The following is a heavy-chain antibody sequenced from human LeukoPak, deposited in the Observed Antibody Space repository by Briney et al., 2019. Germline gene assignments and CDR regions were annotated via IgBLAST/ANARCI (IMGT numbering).Heavy chain of an antibody. D-gene: IGHD3-10*01. CDR3: ARAMLLWFGELSTFDY. Sequence: GGSLRLSCAASGFTFSSYSMNWVRQAPGKGLEWVSSISSSSSYIYYADSVKGRFTISRDNAKSSLYLQMNSLRAEDTAVYYCARAMLLWFGELSTFDYWGQGTLVTVSS. CDR1: GFTFSSYS. V-gene: IGHV3-21*01. CDR2: ISSSSSYI. J-gene: IGHJ4*02.